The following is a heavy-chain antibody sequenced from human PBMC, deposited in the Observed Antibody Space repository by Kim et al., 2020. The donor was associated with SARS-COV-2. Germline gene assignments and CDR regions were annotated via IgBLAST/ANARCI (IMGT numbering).Heavy chain of an antibody. CDR1: GFTFSSYA. CDR2: ISGSGGST. CDR3: AKGPYYDILTGYYLL. D-gene: IGHD3-9*01. V-gene: IGHV3-23*01. J-gene: IGHJ4*02. Sequence: GGSLRLSCAASGFTFSSYAMSWVRQAPGKGLEWVSAISGSGGSTYYADSVKGRFTISRDNSKNTLYLQMNSLRAEDTAVYYCAKGPYYDILTGYYLLWGQGTLVTVSS.